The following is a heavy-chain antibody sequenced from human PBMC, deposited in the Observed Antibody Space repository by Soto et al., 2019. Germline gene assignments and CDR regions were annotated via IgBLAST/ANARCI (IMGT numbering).Heavy chain of an antibody. J-gene: IGHJ5*02. CDR1: GFTFSSYA. V-gene: IGHV3-23*01. CDR3: AKDLGGGFGELLA. Sequence: EVQLLESGGGLVQPGGSLRLSCAASGFTFSSYAMSWVRQAPGKGLEWVSGISGSGGSTSYADSVKGRFTISRDNSKNTPYLQMNSLRVEDTAVYYCAKDLGGGFGELLAWGQGTLVTVSS. D-gene: IGHD3-10*01. CDR2: ISGSGGST.